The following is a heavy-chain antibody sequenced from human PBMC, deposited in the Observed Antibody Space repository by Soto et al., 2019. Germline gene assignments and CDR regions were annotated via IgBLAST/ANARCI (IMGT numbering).Heavy chain of an antibody. V-gene: IGHV1-2*04. J-gene: IGHJ5*02. Sequence: QVQLVQSGAEVKKPGASVKVSCKASGYTFTGYYMHWVRQAPGQGLEWMRWINPNSGGTNYAQKFQGLVTMTRDTSISTAYMELSRLRSDDTAVYYCARELGGGSNNWFDPWGQGTLVTVSS. CDR3: ARELGGGSNNWFDP. D-gene: IGHD2-15*01. CDR2: INPNSGGT. CDR1: GYTFTGYY.